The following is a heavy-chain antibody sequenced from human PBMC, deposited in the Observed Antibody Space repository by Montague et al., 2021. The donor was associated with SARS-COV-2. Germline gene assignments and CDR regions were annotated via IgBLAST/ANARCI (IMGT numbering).Heavy chain of an antibody. D-gene: IGHD1-26*01. CDR2: IHYSGST. J-gene: IGHJ6*02. V-gene: IGHV4-39*01. CDR3: ARLWDTVYYYYGMDV. Sequence: SETLSLTCAVSGGSISSSSYYWGWIRQPPGKGLEWIGSIHYSGSTYYNPSLKSRVSISVDTSKNQFSLKLSSVTAADTAVYYCARLWDTVYYYYGMDVWGQGNKGPVAS. CDR1: GGSISSSSYY.